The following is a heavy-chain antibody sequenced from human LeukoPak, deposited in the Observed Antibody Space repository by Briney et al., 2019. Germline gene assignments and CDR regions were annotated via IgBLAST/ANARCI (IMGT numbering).Heavy chain of an antibody. Sequence: GGSLRLSCAASGFTFSSYAMSWVRQAPGKGLEWVSAISGSGGSTYYADSVKGRFTISRDNAKNSLYLQMNSLRAEDTAVYYCARDFYFQAVDYWGQGTLVTVSS. V-gene: IGHV3-23*01. CDR2: ISGSGGST. CDR1: GFTFSSYA. CDR3: ARDFYFQAVDY. J-gene: IGHJ4*02. D-gene: IGHD3-10*01.